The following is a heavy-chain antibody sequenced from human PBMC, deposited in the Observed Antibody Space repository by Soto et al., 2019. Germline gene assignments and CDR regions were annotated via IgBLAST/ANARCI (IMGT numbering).Heavy chain of an antibody. D-gene: IGHD2-15*01. CDR3: ASLKAVVVAALDY. Sequence: ASVKVSCKASGGTFSSYAISWVRQAPGQGLEWMGGIIPIFGTANYAQKFQGRVTITADESTSTAYMELSSLRSEDTAVYYCASLKAVVVAALDYWGQGTLVTVSS. V-gene: IGHV1-69*13. CDR1: GGTFSSYA. J-gene: IGHJ4*02. CDR2: IIPIFGTA.